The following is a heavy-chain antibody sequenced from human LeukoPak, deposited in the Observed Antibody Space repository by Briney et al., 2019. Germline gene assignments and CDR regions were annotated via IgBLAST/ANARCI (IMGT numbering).Heavy chain of an antibody. CDR3: ARVPPNHVVAGAINWFDP. D-gene: IGHD2-15*01. J-gene: IGHJ5*02. Sequence: ASVKVSCKASGYTFTSYGISWVRQAPGQGLEWMGWIRAYNGNTNYAQKLQDRVTMTTDTSTSTAYMELRSLRSDDTAVFYCARVPPNHVVAGAINWFDPWGQGTLVTVSS. CDR1: GYTFTSYG. CDR2: IRAYNGNT. V-gene: IGHV1-18*01.